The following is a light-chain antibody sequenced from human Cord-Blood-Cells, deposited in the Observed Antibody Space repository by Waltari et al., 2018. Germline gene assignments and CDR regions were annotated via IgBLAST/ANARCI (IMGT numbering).Light chain of an antibody. CDR1: SGSIASNY. CDR3: QSYDSSTWV. V-gene: IGLV6-57*02. J-gene: IGLJ3*02. Sequence: NFMLTQPHSVSESPGKTVTISCTGSSGSIASNYVQWYQQRPGSAPTTVIYEANQRHYGVPDRFSGSIDSSSNSASLTISGLKTEDEADYYCQSYDSSTWVFGGGTKLTVL. CDR2: EAN.